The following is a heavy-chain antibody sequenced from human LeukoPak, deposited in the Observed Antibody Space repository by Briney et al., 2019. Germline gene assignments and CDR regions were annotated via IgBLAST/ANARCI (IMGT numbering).Heavy chain of an antibody. CDR3: VFPYWQDLDH. Sequence: GGSLRLSCAASGFTFSSYSMNWVRQAPGKGLEWVSYISGSSSAIYYADSVGGRFTISRDNAKESLYLQMSSLRDEDTAVYYCVFPYWQDLDHWGQGTLVTVSS. V-gene: IGHV3-48*02. D-gene: IGHD2-15*01. J-gene: IGHJ4*02. CDR1: GFTFSSYS. CDR2: ISGSSSAI.